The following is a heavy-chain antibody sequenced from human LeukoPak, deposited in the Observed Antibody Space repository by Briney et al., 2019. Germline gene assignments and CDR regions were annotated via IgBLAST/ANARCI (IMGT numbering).Heavy chain of an antibody. D-gene: IGHD3-10*01. CDR2: ISAYNGNT. CDR1: GYTFTSYG. V-gene: IGHV1-18*01. Sequence: ASVKVSCKASGYTFTSYGFTWVRQAPGQGLEWMGWISAYNGNTNYAQKLQGRVTMTTDTSTSTAYMELRSLRSDDTAVYYCARDPGSASITMVRGVILEGYWFDPWGQGTLVTVSS. J-gene: IGHJ5*02. CDR3: ARDPGSASITMVRGVILEGYWFDP.